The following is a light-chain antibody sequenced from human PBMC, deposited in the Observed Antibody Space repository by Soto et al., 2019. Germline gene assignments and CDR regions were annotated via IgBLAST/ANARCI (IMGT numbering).Light chain of an antibody. V-gene: IGLV2-14*01. Sequence: QSALTQPASVSGSPGQSITISCTGTSSDVGGYNYVSWYQQHPGKAPKLMIYDVSNRPSGVSNRFSGSKSGNTASLTISGLQAEDEAEDYCSSYTSSSTLVFGGGTKLTVL. CDR1: SSDVGGYNY. J-gene: IGLJ2*01. CDR2: DVS. CDR3: SSYTSSSTLV.